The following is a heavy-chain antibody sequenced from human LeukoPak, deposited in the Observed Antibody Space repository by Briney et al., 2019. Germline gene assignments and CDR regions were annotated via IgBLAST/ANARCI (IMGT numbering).Heavy chain of an antibody. V-gene: IGHV4-38-2*01. J-gene: IGHJ4*02. CDR1: DYSIRSGYY. CDR2: TYHTGST. CDR3: ARRSYDRFTFDS. D-gene: IGHD1-26*01. Sequence: PSETLSLTCAVSDYSIRSGYYWGWFRQPPGKGLGWIATTYHTGSTYYNPSLKSRVTISVDKSKNHFSLKVTPVTAADTAVYYCARRSYDRFTFDSWGQGTLVTVSS.